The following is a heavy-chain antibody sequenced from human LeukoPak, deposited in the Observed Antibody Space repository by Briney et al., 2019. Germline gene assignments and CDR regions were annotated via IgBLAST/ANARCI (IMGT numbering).Heavy chain of an antibody. V-gene: IGHV3-23*01. D-gene: IGHD3-10*01. CDR2: ISGSGGST. J-gene: IGHJ3*02. CDR1: GFTFSSYA. CDR3: ARELSRGVRSNDAFDI. Sequence: PGGSLRLSCAASGFTFSSYAMSWVRQAPGKGLEWVSAISGSGGSTYYADSVKGRFTISRDNAKNTLYLQMNSLRAEDTAVYYCARELSRGVRSNDAFDIWGQGTMVTVSS.